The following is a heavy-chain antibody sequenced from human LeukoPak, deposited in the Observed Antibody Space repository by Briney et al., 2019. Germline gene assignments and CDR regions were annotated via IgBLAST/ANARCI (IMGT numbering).Heavy chain of an antibody. V-gene: IGHV3-53*01. Sequence: GGSLRLACAASGFTFSSYGMSWVRQAPGKGLEWVSVIYSGGSTYYADSVKGRFTISRDNSKNTLYLQMNSLRAEDTAVYYCARSRGRDCYKDYYYYYMDVWGKGTTVTITS. D-gene: IGHD5-24*01. J-gene: IGHJ6*03. CDR3: ARSRGRDCYKDYYYYYMDV. CDR2: IYSGGST. CDR1: GFTFSSYG.